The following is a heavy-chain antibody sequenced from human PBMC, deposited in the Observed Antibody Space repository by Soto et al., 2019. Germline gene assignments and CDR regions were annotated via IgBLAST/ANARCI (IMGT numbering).Heavy chain of an antibody. D-gene: IGHD2-21*02. Sequence: QVQLVESGGGVVQPGRSLRLSCAASGCTFSSYGMHWVRQAPGQGLEWVGVISYDGSNKYYADSVKGRFIMSRDNSKNTLYVPLNSPMAEEPAVYYCAKEARLRIHIHGRDVWVQGTTVTVSS. CDR3: AKEARLRIHIHGRDV. CDR2: ISYDGSNK. V-gene: IGHV3-30*18. CDR1: GCTFSSYG. J-gene: IGHJ6*02.